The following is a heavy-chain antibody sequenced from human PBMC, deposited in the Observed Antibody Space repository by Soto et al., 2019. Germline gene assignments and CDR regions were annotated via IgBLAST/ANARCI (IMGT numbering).Heavy chain of an antibody. J-gene: IGHJ3*02. V-gene: IGHV3-30*18. CDR1: GFTFSSYG. Sequence: GGSPRLSCAASGFTFSSYGMHWVRQAPGKGLEWVAVISYDGSNKYYADSVKGRFTISRDNSKNTLYLQMNSLRAEDTAVYYCAKDAPPTYYYDSSGYYDAFDIWGQGTMVTVSS. CDR2: ISYDGSNK. CDR3: AKDAPPTYYYDSSGYYDAFDI. D-gene: IGHD3-22*01.